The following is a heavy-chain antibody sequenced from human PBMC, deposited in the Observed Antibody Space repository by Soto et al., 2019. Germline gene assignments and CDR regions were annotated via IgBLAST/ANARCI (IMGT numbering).Heavy chain of an antibody. CDR1: GGTFSSYA. Sequence: QVQLVQSGAEVKKPGSSVKVSCKASGGTFSSYAISWVRQAPGQGLEWMGGIIPIFGTANYAQKFQGRVTITADESTSTAYMELSSLRSEDTAVYYCARAGAVAAAGTNYYYYYGMDVWRQGTTVTVSS. J-gene: IGHJ6*02. CDR3: ARAGAVAAAGTNYYYYYGMDV. V-gene: IGHV1-69*12. CDR2: IIPIFGTA. D-gene: IGHD6-13*01.